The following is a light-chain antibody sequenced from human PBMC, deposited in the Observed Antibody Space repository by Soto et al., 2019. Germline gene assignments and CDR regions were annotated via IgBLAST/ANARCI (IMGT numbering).Light chain of an antibody. J-gene: IGKJ4*01. Sequence: DIQMTQSPSTLSGSVGDRVTITCRASQSISIYLNWYQQKPGKAPILLVYAGSSLQGGVPSRFGGSGSGTDFTLTITSLKPEDFATDYCQQSYSTPTFGGGTKVDIK. V-gene: IGKV1-39*01. CDR2: AGS. CDR3: QQSYSTPT. CDR1: QSISIY.